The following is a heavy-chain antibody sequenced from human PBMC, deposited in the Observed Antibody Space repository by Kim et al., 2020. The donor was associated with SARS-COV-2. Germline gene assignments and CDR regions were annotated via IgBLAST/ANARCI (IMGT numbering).Heavy chain of an antibody. CDR1: GGSISSHY. J-gene: IGHJ4*02. D-gene: IGHD2-2*01. CDR3: GALVVPSAIGY. CDR2: IYTTGST. V-gene: IGHV4-4*07. Sequence: SETLSLTCTVSGGSISSHYWSWIRQPAGKGLEWIGRIYTTGSTNYNPSLESRVSMSVDTSKNHFSLKLYSVTAADTAVYYCGALVVPSAIGYWGQGTLVT.